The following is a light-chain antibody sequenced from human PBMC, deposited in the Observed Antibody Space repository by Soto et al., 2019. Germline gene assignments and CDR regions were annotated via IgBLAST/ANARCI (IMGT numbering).Light chain of an antibody. V-gene: IGKV3-20*01. Sequence: EIVLTQSPGTLSLSPGERATLSCRASQSVSSYYLAWYQQKPGQAPRLLIYAASSRATGIPYRFSGGGSGTDFTLTISRLEPEDFAVYYCQQCGSSPWTFGQGTKVEIK. CDR1: QSVSSYY. CDR2: AAS. J-gene: IGKJ1*01. CDR3: QQCGSSPWT.